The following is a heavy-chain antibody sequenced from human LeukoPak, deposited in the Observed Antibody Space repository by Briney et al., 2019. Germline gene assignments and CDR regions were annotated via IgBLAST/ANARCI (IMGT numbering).Heavy chain of an antibody. D-gene: IGHD5-12*01. Sequence: GGSLRLSCAASGFTFSSYSMTWVRQAPGKGLEWVGRIKTKGDGGTIDYAAPVKGRFTISRDDSKNTVYLQMNSLKTDDTAVYYCITGYSGYDWGMDVWGKGTTVTVSS. J-gene: IGHJ6*04. CDR1: GFTFSSYS. V-gene: IGHV3-15*01. CDR3: ITGYSGYDWGMDV. CDR2: IKTKGDGGTI.